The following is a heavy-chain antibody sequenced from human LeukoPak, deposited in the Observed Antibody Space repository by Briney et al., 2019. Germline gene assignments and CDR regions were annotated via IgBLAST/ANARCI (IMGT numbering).Heavy chain of an antibody. Sequence: GASVKVSCEASGYTFTSYDINWVRQATGQGLEWMGWMNPNSGNTGYAQKFQGRVTMTRNTSISTAYMELSSLRSEDTAVYYCARGRRCSGGSCYSVWLYWGQGTLVTVSS. V-gene: IGHV1-8*01. J-gene: IGHJ4*02. CDR2: MNPNSGNT. CDR3: ARGRRCSGGSCYSVWLY. D-gene: IGHD2-15*01. CDR1: GYTFTSYD.